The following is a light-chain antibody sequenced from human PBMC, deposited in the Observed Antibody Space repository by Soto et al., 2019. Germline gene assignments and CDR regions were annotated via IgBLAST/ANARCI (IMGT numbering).Light chain of an antibody. V-gene: IGKV3-11*01. Sequence: EIVLTQSPATLSLSPGERATLSCRASQSVSSYLAWYQQKPGQAPRLLIYDASNRATGIPARFSGSGSGTDFTLTISSLEPEYFAVYYCQQRSNWPPLGQGTRLEIK. J-gene: IGKJ5*01. CDR3: QQRSNWPP. CDR1: QSVSSY. CDR2: DAS.